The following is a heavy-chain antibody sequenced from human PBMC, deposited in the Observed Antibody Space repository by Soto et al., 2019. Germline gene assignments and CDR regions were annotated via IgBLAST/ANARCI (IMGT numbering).Heavy chain of an antibody. J-gene: IGHJ4*02. V-gene: IGHV1-69*13. D-gene: IGHD4-4*01. CDR2: IIPIFGTA. Sequence: ASVKVSCKASGGTFSSYAISWVRQAPGQGLEWMGGIIPIFGTANFAQKFQGRVTITAVESTSTAYMELSSLRSEDTAVYYCARGGADTITFDYWGPGTLVTVSS. CDR3: ARGGADTITFDY. CDR1: GGTFSSYA.